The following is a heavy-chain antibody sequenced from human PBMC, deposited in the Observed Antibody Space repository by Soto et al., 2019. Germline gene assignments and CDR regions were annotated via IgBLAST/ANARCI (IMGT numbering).Heavy chain of an antibody. V-gene: IGHV4-31*03. CDR3: ARGDYGDYAPIGAFDI. CDR2: IYYSGST. Sequence: QVQLQESGPGLVKPSQTLSLTCTVSGGSISSGGYYWSWIRQHPGKGLEWIGYIYYSGSTYYNPSLESRVTISVDTSKNQFSLKLSSVTAADTAVYYCARGDYGDYAPIGAFDIWGQGTMVTVSS. CDR1: GGSISSGGYY. J-gene: IGHJ3*02. D-gene: IGHD4-17*01.